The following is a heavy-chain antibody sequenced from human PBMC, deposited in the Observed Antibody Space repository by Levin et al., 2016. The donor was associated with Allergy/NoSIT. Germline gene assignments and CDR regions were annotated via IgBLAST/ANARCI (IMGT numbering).Heavy chain of an antibody. D-gene: IGHD3-16*02. CDR3: ARAPTYYDYVWGSYRFSGFDY. J-gene: IGHJ4*02. CDR2: ISSSSSYI. CDR1: GFTFSSYS. Sequence: GGSLRLSCAASGFTFSSYSMNWVRQAPGKGLEWVSSISSSSSYIYYADSVKGRFTISRDNAKNSLYLQMNSLRAEDTAVYYCARAPTYYDYVWGSYRFSGFDYWGQGTLVTVSS. V-gene: IGHV3-21*01.